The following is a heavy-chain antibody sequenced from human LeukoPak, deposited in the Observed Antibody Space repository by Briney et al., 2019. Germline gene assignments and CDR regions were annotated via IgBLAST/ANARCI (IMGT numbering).Heavy chain of an antibody. J-gene: IGHJ3*02. CDR1: GFTFSSYS. D-gene: IGHD2/OR15-2a*01. V-gene: IGHV4-59*08. CDR3: ARASPETFVVYAFDI. Sequence: KPGGSLRLSCAASGFTFSSYSMNWVRQPPGKGLEWIGYTCYSGSTNYNPSLKSRVTISVDTSKNQFSLKLSSVTAADTAVYYRARASPETFVVYAFDIWGQGTMVTVSS. CDR2: TCYSGST.